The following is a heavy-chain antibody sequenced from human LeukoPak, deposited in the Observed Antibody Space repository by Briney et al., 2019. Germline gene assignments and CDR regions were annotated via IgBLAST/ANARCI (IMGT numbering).Heavy chain of an antibody. V-gene: IGHV3-23*01. CDR1: GFTFNIYA. CDR3: ARGGCPFDL. D-gene: IGHD3-10*01. J-gene: IGHJ4*02. Sequence: GGSLRLSCAASGFTFNIYALGWVRQAPGKGLEWVSSINDSGDIINYGDSVKGRFTIARDDSKNTVYLEMKSLTAEDTALYYCARGGCPFDLWGQGTLVTVSS. CDR2: INDSGDII.